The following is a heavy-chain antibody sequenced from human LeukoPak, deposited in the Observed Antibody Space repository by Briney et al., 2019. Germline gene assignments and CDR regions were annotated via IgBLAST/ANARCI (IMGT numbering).Heavy chain of an antibody. Sequence: SETLSLTCTVSGGSISSSSYYWGWIRQPPGKGLEWIGSIYYSGSTYYNPSLKSRVTISVDTSKNQFSLKLSSVTAADTAVYYCAGDLGPTDAFDIWGQGTMVTVSS. CDR2: IYYSGST. J-gene: IGHJ3*02. CDR3: AGDLGPTDAFDI. D-gene: IGHD7-27*01. V-gene: IGHV4-39*07. CDR1: GGSISSSSYY.